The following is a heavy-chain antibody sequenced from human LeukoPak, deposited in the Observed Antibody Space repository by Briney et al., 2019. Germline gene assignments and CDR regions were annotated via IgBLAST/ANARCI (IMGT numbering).Heavy chain of an antibody. Sequence: ASETLSLTCTVSGGSISSGSYYWSWIRQPAGKGREGIGSIYYSGSTYYNPSLKSRVTISVDTAKNQFSRKLSSVPAADTAVYYCARLEVVPAATFDYWGQGTLVTVSS. CDR3: ARLEVVPAATFDY. CDR2: IYYSGST. J-gene: IGHJ4*02. D-gene: IGHD2-2*01. V-gene: IGHV4-39*01. CDR1: GGSISSGSYY.